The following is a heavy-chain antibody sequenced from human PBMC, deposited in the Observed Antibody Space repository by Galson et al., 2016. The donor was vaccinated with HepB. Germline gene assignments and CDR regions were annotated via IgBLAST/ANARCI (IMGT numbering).Heavy chain of an antibody. J-gene: IGHJ6*02. CDR3: AREHRNSGYYGVSRGFYYYFGMDV. CDR2: ISGSKGNT. CDR1: GYTFTSYD. V-gene: IGHV1-18*01. D-gene: IGHD3-10*01. Sequence: SVKVSCKASGYTFTSYDISWVRQAPGQGLEWMGWISGSKGNTNYTQKLQGRVTLTTDTSTSTAYMELRSLRSDDTAVYYCAREHRNSGYYGVSRGFYYYFGMDVWGQGTTVTVSS.